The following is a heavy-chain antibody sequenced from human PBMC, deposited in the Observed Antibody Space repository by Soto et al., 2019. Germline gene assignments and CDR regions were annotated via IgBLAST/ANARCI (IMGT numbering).Heavy chain of an antibody. Sequence: ASVKVSCKASGYTFTGYYMHWVRQAAGQGLEWMGWINPNSGGTNYAQKFQGRVTMTRDTSISTAYMELSRLRSDDTAVYYCARDRGLEYFDILAGYYQHDAFDIWGQGTMVTVSS. D-gene: IGHD3-9*01. CDR3: ARDRGLEYFDILAGYYQHDAFDI. J-gene: IGHJ3*02. V-gene: IGHV1-2*02. CDR1: GYTFTGYY. CDR2: INPNSGGT.